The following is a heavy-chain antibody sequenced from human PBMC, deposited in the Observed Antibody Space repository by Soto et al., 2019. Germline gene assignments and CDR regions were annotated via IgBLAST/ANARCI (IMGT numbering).Heavy chain of an antibody. CDR3: ARQAKYQLLTIFGVVTPNYYYYGMDV. Sequence: TSETLSLTCAVYGGYFICYDVSWIRQHPGKGLEWIGEINHSGSTNYNPSLKSRVTISVDTSKNQFSLKLSSVTAADTAVYYCARQAKYQLLTIFGVVTPNYYYYGMDVWGQGTTVTVSS. J-gene: IGHJ6*02. CDR2: INHSGST. V-gene: IGHV4-34*01. D-gene: IGHD3-3*01. CDR1: GGYFICYD.